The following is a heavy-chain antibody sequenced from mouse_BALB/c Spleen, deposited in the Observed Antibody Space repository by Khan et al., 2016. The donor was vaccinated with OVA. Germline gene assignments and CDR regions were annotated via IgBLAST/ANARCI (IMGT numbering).Heavy chain of an antibody. CDR3: LRSLYYYGCAYEGFAY. V-gene: IGHV1S136*01. Sequence: VQLQQSGPELVKPGASVKMSCKASGYTFTSYVMHWVKQKPGQGLEWIGYISPNNDGSKYNEKFRSKATLTSDKSSSTAYMELSSLTSEDSSVYYRLRSLYYYGCAYEGFAYWGQGTLVTVSA. CDR2: ISPNNDGS. CDR1: GYTFTSYV. J-gene: IGHJ3*01. D-gene: IGHD1-1*01.